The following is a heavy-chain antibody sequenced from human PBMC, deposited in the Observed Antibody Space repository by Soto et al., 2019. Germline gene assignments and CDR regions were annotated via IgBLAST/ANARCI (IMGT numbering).Heavy chain of an antibody. CDR2: IKQDGSEK. CDR3: ASTTHYDFWSGYPRADY. D-gene: IGHD3-3*01. J-gene: IGHJ4*02. Sequence: EVQLVESGGGLVQPGGSLRLSCAASGFTFSSYWMSWVRQAPGKGLEWVANIKQDGSEKYYVDSVKGRFTISRDNAKNSLYLQMNSLRAEDTAVYYCASTTHYDFWSGYPRADYWGQGTLVTVSS. V-gene: IGHV3-7*01. CDR1: GFTFSSYW.